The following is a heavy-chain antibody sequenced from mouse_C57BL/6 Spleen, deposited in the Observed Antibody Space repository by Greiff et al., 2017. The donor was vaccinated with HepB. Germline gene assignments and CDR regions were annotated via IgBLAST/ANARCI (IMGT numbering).Heavy chain of an antibody. CDR1: GYTFTSYT. CDR2: INPSSGYT. V-gene: IGHV1-4*01. D-gene: IGHD4-1*01. Sequence: VQVVESGAELARPGASVKMSCKASGYTFTSYTMHWVKQRPGQGLEWIGYINPSSGYTKYNQKFKDKATLTADKSSSTAYMQLSSLTSEDSAVYYCARGLGRYYFDYWGQGTTLTVSS. CDR3: ARGLGRYYFDY. J-gene: IGHJ2*01.